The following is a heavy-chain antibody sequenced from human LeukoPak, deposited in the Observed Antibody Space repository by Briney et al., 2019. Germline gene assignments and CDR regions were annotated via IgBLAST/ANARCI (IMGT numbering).Heavy chain of an antibody. CDR1: GFTFSSYG. J-gene: IGHJ4*02. D-gene: IGHD3-9*01. CDR2: ISYDGSNK. V-gene: IGHV3-30*18. Sequence: PGGSLRLSCAASGFTFSSYGMHWVRQAPGKGLEWVAVISYDGSNKYYADSVKGRFTISRDNSKNTLYLQMNSLRAEDTAVYYCAKQGEYYDILTGHHFLAFFDYWGQGTLVTVSS. CDR3: AKQGEYYDILTGHHFLAFFDY.